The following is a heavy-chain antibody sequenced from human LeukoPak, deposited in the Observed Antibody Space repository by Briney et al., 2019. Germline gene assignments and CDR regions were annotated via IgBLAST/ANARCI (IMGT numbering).Heavy chain of an antibody. CDR2: IKTHDAGGTT. J-gene: IGHJ4*02. V-gene: IGHV3-15*01. D-gene: IGHD1-1*01. Sequence: GGSLRLSCAASGFAFSHAFIHWVRQAPGKGLEWVGRIKTHDAGGTTDFAAPVRGRFTMSRDDSKNTVYLQMNSLRAEDTAVYFCVKSRSGGANWALQIFDNWGQGTLVTVSS. CDR3: VKSRSGGANWALQIFDN. CDR1: GFAFSHAF.